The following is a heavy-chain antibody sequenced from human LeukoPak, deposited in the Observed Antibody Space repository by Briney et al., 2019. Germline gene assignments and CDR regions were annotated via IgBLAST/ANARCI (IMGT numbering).Heavy chain of an antibody. CDR1: GFTFSSYS. D-gene: IGHD6-19*01. CDR3: AKGSSSGRPYYFDY. CDR2: ISSSSSTI. V-gene: IGHV3-48*01. J-gene: IGHJ4*02. Sequence: GGSLRLSCAASGFTFSSYSMNWVRQAPGKGLEWVSYISSSSSTIYYADSVKGRFTISRDNAKNSLYLQMNSLRAEDTAVYYCAKGSSSGRPYYFDYWGQGALVTVSS.